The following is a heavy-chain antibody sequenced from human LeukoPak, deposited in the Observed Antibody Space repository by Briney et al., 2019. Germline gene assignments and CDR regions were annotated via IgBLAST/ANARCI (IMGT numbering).Heavy chain of an antibody. CDR1: GFIFSNYG. Sequence: GGSLRLSCAASGFIFSNYGMTWVRQAPGKGLEWVSIINYSGTDTYYADSVKGRFTISRDNSKNTLYLQMNSLRGEDTAVYYCAKGRQLRRSDAFDIWGQGTMVTVSS. CDR3: AKGRQLRRSDAFDI. V-gene: IGHV3-23*01. J-gene: IGHJ3*02. D-gene: IGHD1-26*01. CDR2: INYSGTDT.